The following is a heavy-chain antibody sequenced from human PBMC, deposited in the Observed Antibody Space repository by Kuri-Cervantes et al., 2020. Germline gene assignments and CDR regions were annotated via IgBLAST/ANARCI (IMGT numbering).Heavy chain of an antibody. CDR2: ISAYNGNT. V-gene: IGHV1-18*01. CDR3: ARDPPYDSSGYYYGAHVFEI. J-gene: IGHJ3*02. CDR1: GYTFTSYG. D-gene: IGHD3-22*01. Sequence: ASVKVSCKASGYTFTSYGISWVRQAPGQGLEWMGWISAYNGNTNYAQKLQGRVTMTRDTSTSTVYMELSSLRSEDTAVYYCARDPPYDSSGYYYGAHVFEIWGQGTMVTVSS.